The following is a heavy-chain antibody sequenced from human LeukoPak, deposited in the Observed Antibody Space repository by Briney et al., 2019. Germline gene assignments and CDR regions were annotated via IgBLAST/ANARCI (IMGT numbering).Heavy chain of an antibody. V-gene: IGHV4-39*07. CDR3: ALGRGSSYYYGMDV. CDR1: GGSISSRTYY. CDR2: INHSGST. D-gene: IGHD1-26*01. J-gene: IGHJ6*02. Sequence: SETLSLTCTVSGGSISSRTYYWGWVRQPPGKGLEWIGEINHSGSTNYNPSLKSRVTISVDTSKNQFSLKLSSVTAADTAVYYCALGRGSSYYYGMDVWGQGTTVTVSS.